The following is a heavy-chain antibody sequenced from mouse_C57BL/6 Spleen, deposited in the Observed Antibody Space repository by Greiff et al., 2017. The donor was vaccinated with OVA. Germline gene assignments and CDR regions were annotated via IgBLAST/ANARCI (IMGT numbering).Heavy chain of an antibody. CDR1: GYTFTSYW. V-gene: IGHV1-64*01. J-gene: IGHJ4*01. CDR2: IHPNSGST. CDR3: ARGGSLGLYYYAMDY. D-gene: IGHD3-1*01. Sequence: QVQLQQPGAELVKPGASVKLSCKASGYTFTSYWMHWVKQRPGQGLEWIGMIHPNSGSTNYNEKFKSKATLTVDKSSSTAYMQLSSLTSEDSAVYYSARGGSLGLYYYAMDYWGQGTSVTVSS.